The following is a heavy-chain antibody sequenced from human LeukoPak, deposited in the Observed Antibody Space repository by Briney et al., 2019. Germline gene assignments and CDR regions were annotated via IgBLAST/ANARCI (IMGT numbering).Heavy chain of an antibody. CDR1: GYTFNHHG. CDR2: IIPIFGTP. Sequence: SVKVSCKASGYTFNHHGISWVRQAPGQGLEWMGGIIPIFGTPNYAQKFQGRVKVTTDDATGTAYMELSSLMSEDTAIYYCARVDRYHFYLDVWGKGTPVTDSS. CDR3: ARVDRYHFYLDV. J-gene: IGHJ6*03. V-gene: IGHV1-69*05.